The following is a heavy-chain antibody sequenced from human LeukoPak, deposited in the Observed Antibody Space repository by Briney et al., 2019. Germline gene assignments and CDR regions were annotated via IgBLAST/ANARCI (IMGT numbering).Heavy chain of an antibody. J-gene: IGHJ4*02. CDR1: GFTFSTYW. V-gene: IGHV3-7*01. D-gene: IGHD2-2*01. Sequence: PGGSLRLSCAASGFTFSTYWMSWVRQAPGKGLEWVANINQDGSEEYYVDSLKGRFTISRDNAKNSLYLQMNSLRAEDTAVYYCARDIYCSSTSCYLGLNYFDYWGQGTLVTVSS. CDR3: ARDIYCSSTSCYLGLNYFDY. CDR2: INQDGSEE.